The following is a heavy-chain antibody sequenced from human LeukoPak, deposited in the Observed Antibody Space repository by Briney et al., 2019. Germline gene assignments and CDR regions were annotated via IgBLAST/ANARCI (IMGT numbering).Heavy chain of an antibody. D-gene: IGHD3-16*01. V-gene: IGHV3-23*01. J-gene: IGHJ3*02. CDR1: RFTFRNYA. CDR2: ISGTADSK. CDR3: AKADATIGGAFDT. Sequence: GGSLRLPCAASRFTFRNYAMSWVRQAPGRGLEWLSIISGTADSKYYADSVKGRFTISRDNPRSTLYLEMKSLRAEDTAVYYCAKADATIGGAFDTWGQGTMVIVSS.